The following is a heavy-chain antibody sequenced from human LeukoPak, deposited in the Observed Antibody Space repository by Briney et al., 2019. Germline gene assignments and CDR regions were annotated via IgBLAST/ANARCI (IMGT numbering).Heavy chain of an antibody. V-gene: IGHV1-18*01. J-gene: IGHJ6*02. CDR1: GYSFTSYG. D-gene: IGHD3-10*01. Sequence: ASVKVSCKASGYSFTSYGFTWVRRAPGQGLEWMGLVSAYDGSTNYAQKIRGRVTMTTDASKNTVYMELRSLRFDDTAVYYCARGGRDGMDVWGQGTTVTVSS. CDR3: ARGGRDGMDV. CDR2: VSAYDGST.